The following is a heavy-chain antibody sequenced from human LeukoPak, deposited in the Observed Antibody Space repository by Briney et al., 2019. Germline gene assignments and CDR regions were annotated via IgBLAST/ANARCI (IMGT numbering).Heavy chain of an antibody. CDR2: IYYSGST. CDR1: GGSISSSSYY. CDR3: ARVSQQLVRGYDAFDI. V-gene: IGHV4-39*07. Sequence: SETLSLTCTVSGGSISSSSYYWGWIRQPPGKGLEWIGSIYYSGSTYYNPSLKSRVTISVDTSKNQFSLKLSSVTAADTAVYYCARVSQQLVRGYDAFDIWGQGTMVTVSS. J-gene: IGHJ3*02. D-gene: IGHD6-13*01.